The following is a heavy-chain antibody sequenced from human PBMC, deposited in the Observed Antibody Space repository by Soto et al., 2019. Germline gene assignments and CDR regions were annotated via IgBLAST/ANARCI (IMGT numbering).Heavy chain of an antibody. CDR1: GFTFSSYG. D-gene: IGHD6-19*01. CDR2: ISYDGSNK. V-gene: IGHV3-30*18. Sequence: QVQLVESGGGVVEPGRSLRLSCAASGFTFSSYGMHWVRQAPGKGLEWVAVISYDGSNKYYADSVKGRFTISRDNSKDKLYLQMTSLRAEDTAVYYCAKVAVAGDKWGQGTLVTVSS. CDR3: AKVAVAGDK. J-gene: IGHJ4*02.